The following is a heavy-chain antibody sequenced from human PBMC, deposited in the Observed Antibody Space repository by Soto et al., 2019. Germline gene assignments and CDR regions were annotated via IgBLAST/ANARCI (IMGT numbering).Heavy chain of an antibody. Sequence: XATLSLTCTVCGGCISSYYWSWIRQPPGKGLEWIGYIYYSGSTNYNPSLKSRVTISVDTSKNQFSLKLSSVTAADTAVYYCARHSPPTYYFDYCAQGTLVTVSS. J-gene: IGHJ4*02. CDR3: ARHSPPTYYFDY. V-gene: IGHV4-59*01. D-gene: IGHD2-21*01. CDR1: GGCISSYY. CDR2: IYYSGST.